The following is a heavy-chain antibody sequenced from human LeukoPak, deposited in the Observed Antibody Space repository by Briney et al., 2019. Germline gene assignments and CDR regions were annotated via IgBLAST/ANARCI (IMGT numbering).Heavy chain of an antibody. D-gene: IGHD3-22*01. Sequence: PGGSLRLSCAASGFTFSNAWMNWVRQAPGKGLEWVGRIKSKTDGGTTDYAAPVKGRFTISRDDSKNTLYLQMNSLKTEDTAVYYCTTDLVYYYDSSGYLLFDYWGQGTLVNVSS. V-gene: IGHV3-15*07. CDR2: IKSKTDGGTT. CDR1: GFTFSNAW. CDR3: TTDLVYYYDSSGYLLFDY. J-gene: IGHJ4*02.